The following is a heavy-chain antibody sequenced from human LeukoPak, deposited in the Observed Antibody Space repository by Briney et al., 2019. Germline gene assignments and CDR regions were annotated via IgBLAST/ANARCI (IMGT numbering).Heavy chain of an antibody. CDR1: GGTFSSYA. CDR2: IIPIIGIA. V-gene: IGHV1-69*04. D-gene: IGHD3-22*01. Sequence: SVKVSCKASGGTFSSYAISWVRQDPGQGLEWMGRIIPIIGIANYAQKFQGRVTITADKSTSTAYMELSSLRSEDTAVYYCARRARGSSATGDAFDIWGQGTMVTVSS. CDR3: ARRARGSSATGDAFDI. J-gene: IGHJ3*02.